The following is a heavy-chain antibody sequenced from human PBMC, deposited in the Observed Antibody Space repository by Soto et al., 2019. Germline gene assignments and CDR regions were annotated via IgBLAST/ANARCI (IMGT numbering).Heavy chain of an antibody. V-gene: IGHV1-3*05. CDR1: GYTFSSYA. D-gene: IGHD3-10*01. CDR3: PRGGPPIDY. CDR2: INAGNGNT. J-gene: IGHJ4*02. Sequence: QVQLGQSGAEEKKPGASVKVSCKASGYTFSSYAMHWVRQAPGQRLEWMGWINAGNGNTKYSQKFQGRVTITRDTSASTAYRELSSLRSEDTAVYYCPRGGPPIDYWGQGTLVTVSS.